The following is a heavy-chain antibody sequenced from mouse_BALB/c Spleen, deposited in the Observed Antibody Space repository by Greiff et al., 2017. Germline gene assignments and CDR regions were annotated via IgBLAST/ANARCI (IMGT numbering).Heavy chain of an antibody. CDR2: ISNGGGST. D-gene: IGHD2-2*01. V-gene: IGHV5-12-2*01. J-gene: IGHJ1*01. CDR3: ARFYGYWYFDV. Sequence: EVKVEESGGGLVQPGGSLKLSCAASGFTFSSYTMSWVRQTPEKRLEWVAYISNGGGSTYYPDTVKGRFTISRDNAKNTLYLQMSSLKSEDTAMYYCARFYGYWYFDVWGAGTTVTVSS. CDR1: GFTFSSYT.